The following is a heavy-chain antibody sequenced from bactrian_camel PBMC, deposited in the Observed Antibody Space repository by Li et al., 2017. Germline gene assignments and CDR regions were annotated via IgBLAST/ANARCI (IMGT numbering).Heavy chain of an antibody. J-gene: IGHJ4*01. Sequence: HVQLVESGGGSVQAGGSLRLSCKVSGHSRGSNCVGWYRLPPGRAPAEREGIAAIRRDGGETWYAASVKGRFTISRDSAKNTVYLQMDSLKPEDTAKYYCAADLPSERYCSGGYCVWVCSLTADQEYTYWGQGTQVTVS. D-gene: IGHD2*01. CDR1: GHSRGSNC. V-gene: IGHV3-3*01. CDR2: IRRDGGET. CDR3: AADLPSERYCSGGYCVWVCSLTADQEYTY.